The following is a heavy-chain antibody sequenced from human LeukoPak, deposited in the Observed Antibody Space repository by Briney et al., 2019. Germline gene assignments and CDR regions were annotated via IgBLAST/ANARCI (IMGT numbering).Heavy chain of an antibody. CDR2: ISYDGSNK. D-gene: IGHD1-7*01. Sequence: PGGSLRLSCAASGFTFSSYAMHWVRQAPGKGLEWVAVISYDGSNKYYADSVKGRFTISRDNSKNTLYLQMNSLRAEDTAVYYCARDFPRSGSTGYWGQGTLGTVCS. CDR3: ARDFPRSGSTGY. J-gene: IGHJ4*02. CDR1: GFTFSSYA. V-gene: IGHV3-30-3*01.